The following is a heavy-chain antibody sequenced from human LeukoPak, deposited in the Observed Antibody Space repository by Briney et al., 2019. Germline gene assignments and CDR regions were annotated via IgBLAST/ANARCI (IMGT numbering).Heavy chain of an antibody. Sequence: ASVKVSCKASGYTFTGYYMHWVRQAPGQGLEWMGWINPNSGGTNYAQKFQGSVTMTRDTSISTVYMELSRLRSDDTAVYYCARASGSYWWFDSWGQGTLVTVSS. CDR3: ARASGSYWWFDS. D-gene: IGHD1-26*01. CDR2: INPNSGGT. J-gene: IGHJ5*01. V-gene: IGHV1-2*02. CDR1: GYTFTGYY.